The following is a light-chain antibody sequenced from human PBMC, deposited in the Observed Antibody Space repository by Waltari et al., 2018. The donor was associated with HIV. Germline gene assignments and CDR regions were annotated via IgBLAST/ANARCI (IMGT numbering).Light chain of an antibody. CDR2: EVT. CDR3: TSYTTSSTRV. V-gene: IGLV2-14*01. Sequence: QSALTQPASVSGSPGQSITISCSATSTDIGGYNHVSWYQHHPGKAPKLIIYEVTNRPSGVSNRFSASKSGNTASLTISGFQAEDEADYYCTSYTTSSTRVFGGGTKLTVL. J-gene: IGLJ3*02. CDR1: STDIGGYNH.